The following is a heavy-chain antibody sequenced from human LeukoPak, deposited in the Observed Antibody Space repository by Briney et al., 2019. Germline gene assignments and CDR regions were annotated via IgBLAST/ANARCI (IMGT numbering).Heavy chain of an antibody. J-gene: IGHJ6*03. CDR2: IYYSGST. D-gene: IGHD3-22*01. CDR1: GGSISSSSYY. CDR3: AREGRFTMIVPKGPYYMDV. V-gene: IGHV4-39*07. Sequence: PSETLSLTCTVSGGSISSSSYYWGWIRQPPGKGLEWIGSIYYSGSTYYNPSLKSRVTISVDTSKNQFSLKLSSVTAADTAVYYCAREGRFTMIVPKGPYYMDVWGKGTTVTVSS.